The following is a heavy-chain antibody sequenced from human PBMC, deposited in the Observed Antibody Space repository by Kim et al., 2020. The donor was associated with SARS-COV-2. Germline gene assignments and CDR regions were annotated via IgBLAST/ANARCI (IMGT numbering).Heavy chain of an antibody. V-gene: IGHV4-59*01. J-gene: IGHJ4*02. CDR3: ARDLSGSGWNFDY. D-gene: IGHD6-19*01. Sequence: NYNPSLKSRVTISVDTSKSQFSLKLSSVTASDTAVYYCARDLSGSGWNFDYWGQGTLVTVSS.